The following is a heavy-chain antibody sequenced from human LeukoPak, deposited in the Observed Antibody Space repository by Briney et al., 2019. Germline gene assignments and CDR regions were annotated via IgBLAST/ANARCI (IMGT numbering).Heavy chain of an antibody. Sequence: GGSLRLSCAASGFTFSSYAMSWVRQAPGKGLEWVSAISGSGGSTYYADSVKGRFTISRDNSKNTLYLQMNSLRAEDTAVYYCTKAETVYGGAYFGYWGQGTLVTVSS. D-gene: IGHD3-16*01. CDR3: TKAETVYGGAYFGY. V-gene: IGHV3-23*01. J-gene: IGHJ4*02. CDR2: ISGSGGST. CDR1: GFTFSSYA.